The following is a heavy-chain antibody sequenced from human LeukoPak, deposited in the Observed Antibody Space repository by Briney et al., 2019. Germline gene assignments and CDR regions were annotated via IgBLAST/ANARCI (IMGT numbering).Heavy chain of an antibody. CDR1: GFTFRSYV. CDR3: AKCATYDSSSWFDI. Sequence: PGGSLRLSCAASGFTFRSYVMSWVRQAPGKGLEWVSAISGSGGGTYYADSVKGRFTISRDNSKNTLYLQMNSLTAEDTAVYYCAKCATYDSSSWFDIWGQGTMVTVSS. V-gene: IGHV3-23*01. D-gene: IGHD6-13*01. J-gene: IGHJ3*02. CDR2: ISGSGGGT.